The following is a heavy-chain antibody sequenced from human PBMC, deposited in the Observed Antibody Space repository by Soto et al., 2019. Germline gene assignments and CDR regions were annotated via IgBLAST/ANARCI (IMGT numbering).Heavy chain of an antibody. CDR2: IYYSGST. V-gene: IGHV4-31*03. J-gene: IGHJ4*02. CDR3: ARGSLMTHFDY. Sequence: PSETLSLTCTVSGGSISSGGYYWSWIRQHPGKGLEWIGYIYYSGSTYYNPSLKSRVTISVDTSKNQFSLKLSSVTAADTAVYYCARGSLMTHFDYWGQGTLVTVSS. CDR1: GGSISSGGYY.